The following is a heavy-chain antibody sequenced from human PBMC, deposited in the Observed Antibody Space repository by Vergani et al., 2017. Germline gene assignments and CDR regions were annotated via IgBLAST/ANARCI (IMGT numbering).Heavy chain of an antibody. CDR2: IIPIFGTA. J-gene: IGHJ3*02. Sequence: QVQLVQSGAAVKKPGSSVKLSCKASGFTFSSYAISWVRQAPGQGLEWMGRIIPIFGTANYAQKFQGSVTITADEATSTAYMELNSLRSEDTAVYYCARGTVLLWFGETGDAFDIWGQGTMVTVSS. CDR3: ARGTVLLWFGETGDAFDI. V-gene: IGHV1-69*13. CDR1: GFTFSSYA. D-gene: IGHD3-10*01.